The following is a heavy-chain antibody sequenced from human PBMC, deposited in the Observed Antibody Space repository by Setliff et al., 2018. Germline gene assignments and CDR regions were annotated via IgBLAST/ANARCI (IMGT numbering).Heavy chain of an antibody. V-gene: IGHV1-18*01. CDR3: ARDRGYNLWSGYFVKDYFDY. Sequence: ASVKVSCKASGYTFTSYGISWVRQAPGQGLEWMGWISAYNGNTNYAQKLQGRVTMTTDTSTSTAYMELRSLRSDDTAVYYCARDRGYNLWSGYFVKDYFDYWGQGTLVTVSS. J-gene: IGHJ4*02. CDR2: ISAYNGNT. D-gene: IGHD3-3*01. CDR1: GYTFTSYG.